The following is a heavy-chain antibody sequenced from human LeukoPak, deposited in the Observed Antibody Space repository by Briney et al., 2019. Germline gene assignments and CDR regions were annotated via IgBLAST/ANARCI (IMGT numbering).Heavy chain of an antibody. CDR2: INAYNGNT. D-gene: IGHD2-15*01. J-gene: IGHJ4*02. Sequence: GASVKVSCKASGYTFTTFGITWVRQAPGQGLEWMGWINAYNGNTNYAQNLQGRVTMTTDTSTSTAYMELRSLTPDDTAVYYCARLGSDCGGGNCYWGQGTLVTVSS. V-gene: IGHV1-18*01. CDR3: ARLGSDCGGGNCY. CDR1: GYTFTTFG.